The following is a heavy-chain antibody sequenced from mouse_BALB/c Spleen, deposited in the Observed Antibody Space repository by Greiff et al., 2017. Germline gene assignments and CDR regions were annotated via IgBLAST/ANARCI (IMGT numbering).Heavy chain of an antibody. CDR1: GYSITSDYA. D-gene: IGHD2-14*01. V-gene: IGHV3-2*02. J-gene: IGHJ3*01. CDR2: ISYSGST. CDR3: ARGRYDEWFAY. Sequence: VQLKESGPGLVKPSQSLSLTCTVTGYSITSDYAWNWIRQFPGNKLEWMGYISYSGSTSYNPSLKCRISITRDTSKNQFFLQLNSVTTEDTATYYCARGRYDEWFAYWGQGTLVTVSA.